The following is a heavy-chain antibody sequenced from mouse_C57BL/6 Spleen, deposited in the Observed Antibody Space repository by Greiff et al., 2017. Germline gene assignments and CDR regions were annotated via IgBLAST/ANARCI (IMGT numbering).Heavy chain of an antibody. CDR1: GYTFTDYY. Sequence: QVQLQQSGAELVRPGASVKLSCKASGYTFTDYYINWVKQRPGQGLEWIARIYPGSGNTYYNEKFKGKATLTAEKSSSTAYMQLSSLTSEDSAVYFCARGGSAMDYWGQGTSVTVSS. CDR2: IYPGSGNT. V-gene: IGHV1-76*01. CDR3: ARGGSAMDY. J-gene: IGHJ4*01.